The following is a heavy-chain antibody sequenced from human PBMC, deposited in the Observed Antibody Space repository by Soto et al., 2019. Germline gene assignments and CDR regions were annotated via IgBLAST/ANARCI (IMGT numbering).Heavy chain of an antibody. D-gene: IGHD3-10*01. Sequence: QLQLQDSGPGLVKPSETLSLTCTVSGGSISTSPYYWGWIRQPPGKGLEWIGSTHYSGSTYYNPSLKSRVTIAVDPSKNQISLKLSSVTAADTAVYYCARRGVERGMDVWGQGTTVTVSS. CDR2: THYSGST. CDR1: GGSISTSPYY. V-gene: IGHV4-39*01. CDR3: ARRGVERGMDV. J-gene: IGHJ6*02.